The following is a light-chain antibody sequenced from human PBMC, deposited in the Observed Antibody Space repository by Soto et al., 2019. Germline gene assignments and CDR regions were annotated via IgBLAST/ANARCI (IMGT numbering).Light chain of an antibody. CDR1: NIGSKS. Sequence: SYELTQPPSVSVAPGKTARITCGGNNIGSKSVHWYQQKPGQAPVLVIYYDSDRPSGIPERFSGSNSGNTATLTISRVEAGDEAGYYCEVWESSSDHPYVFGTGTKVTVL. CDR3: EVWESSSDHPYV. J-gene: IGLJ1*01. CDR2: YDS. V-gene: IGLV3-21*01.